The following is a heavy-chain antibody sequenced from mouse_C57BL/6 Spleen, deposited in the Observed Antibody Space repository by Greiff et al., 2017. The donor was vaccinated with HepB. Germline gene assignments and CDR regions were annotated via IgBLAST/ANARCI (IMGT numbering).Heavy chain of an antibody. J-gene: IGHJ4*01. CDR1: GYTFTSYW. CDR3: ARPAAQGRGYAMDY. CDR2: IDPSDSYT. D-gene: IGHD3-2*02. Sequence: VQLQQPGAELVKPGASVKLSCKASGYTFTSYWMQWVKQRPGQGLEWIGEIDPSDSYTNYNQNFKGKATLTVATSSSTAYMQLSSLTSEDSAFYYCARPAAQGRGYAMDYWGQGTSVTVSS. V-gene: IGHV1-50*01.